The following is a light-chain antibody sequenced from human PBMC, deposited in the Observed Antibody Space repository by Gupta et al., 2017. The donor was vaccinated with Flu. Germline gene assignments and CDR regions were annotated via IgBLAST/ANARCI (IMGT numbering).Light chain of an antibody. Sequence: SITISCTGTSSDVGSYNLVSWYQQHPGKAPKLMIYEVSKRPSGVSNRFSGSKSGNTASLTISGLQAEDEADYYCCSYVGSSTWVFGGGTKLTVL. CDR2: EVS. V-gene: IGLV2-23*02. J-gene: IGLJ3*02. CDR3: CSYVGSSTWV. CDR1: SSDVGSYNL.